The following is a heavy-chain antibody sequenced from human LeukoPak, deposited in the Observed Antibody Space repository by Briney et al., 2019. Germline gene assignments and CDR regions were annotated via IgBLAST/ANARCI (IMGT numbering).Heavy chain of an antibody. Sequence: PGGSLRLSCAASGFTFSNYGMNWVRQAPGKGLEWVANIKQDGSEKYYVDSVKGRFTISRDNAKNSLYLQMNSLRAEDTAVYYCARDLSGWYNGEGLFDYWGQGTLVTVSS. CDR1: GFTFSNYG. D-gene: IGHD6-19*01. V-gene: IGHV3-7*01. J-gene: IGHJ4*02. CDR2: IKQDGSEK. CDR3: ARDLSGWYNGEGLFDY.